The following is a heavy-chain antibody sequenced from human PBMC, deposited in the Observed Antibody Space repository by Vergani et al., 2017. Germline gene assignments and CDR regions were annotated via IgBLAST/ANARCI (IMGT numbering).Heavy chain of an antibody. V-gene: IGHV4-4*07. J-gene: IGHJ5*02. D-gene: IGHD2-21*01. Sequence: QVHLQESGPGVVKPSDTLSLTCTVSGDSISDFYWTWIRQPAGRGLEWIGRIYPNGNGNYNESLRSRLTMSIDTSRSQFSLSLSSVTAADTAVYYCARGNCGVNCPKYNWLAPWGRGILVTVSS. CDR1: GDSISDFY. CDR3: ARGNCGVNCPKYNWLAP. CDR2: IYPNGNG.